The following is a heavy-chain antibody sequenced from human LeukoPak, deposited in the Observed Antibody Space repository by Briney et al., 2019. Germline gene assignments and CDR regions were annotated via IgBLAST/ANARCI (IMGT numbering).Heavy chain of an antibody. D-gene: IGHD3-3*01. CDR2: ISSSSSYI. Sequence: GGSLRLSRAASGFTFSSYSMNWVRQAPGKGLEWVSSISSSSSYIYYADSVKGRFTISRDNAKNSLYPQMNSLRAEDTAVYYCARDHYDFWSGRYNWFDPWGQGTLVTVSS. CDR1: GFTFSSYS. J-gene: IGHJ5*02. V-gene: IGHV3-21*01. CDR3: ARDHYDFWSGRYNWFDP.